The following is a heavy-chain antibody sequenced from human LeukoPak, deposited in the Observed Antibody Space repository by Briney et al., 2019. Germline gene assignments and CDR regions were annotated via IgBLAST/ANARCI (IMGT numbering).Heavy chain of an antibody. CDR2: IYYSGST. V-gene: IGHV4-59*08. D-gene: IGHD1-7*01. CDR1: GGSISSYY. J-gene: IGHJ4*02. Sequence: PSETLSLTCTVSGGSISSYYWSWSRQPPGKGLEWIGYIYYSGSTYYNPSLKSRVTISVDTSKNQFSLKLSSVTAADTAVYYCARMSHLELRFDYWGQGTLVTVSS. CDR3: ARMSHLELRFDY.